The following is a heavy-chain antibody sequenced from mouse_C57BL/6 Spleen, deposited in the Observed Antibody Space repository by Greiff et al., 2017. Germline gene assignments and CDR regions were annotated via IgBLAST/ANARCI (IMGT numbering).Heavy chain of an antibody. J-gene: IGHJ2*01. CDR2: ISSGGSYT. CDR3: ARLTAQATDY. D-gene: IGHD3-2*02. CDR1: GFTFSSYG. Sequence: EVNLVESGGDLVKPGGSLKLSCAASGFTFSSYGMSWVRQTPDKRLEWVATISSGGSYTYYPDSVKGRFTISRDNAKNTLYLQMSSLKSEDTAMYYCARLTAQATDYWGQGTTLTVSS. V-gene: IGHV5-6*01.